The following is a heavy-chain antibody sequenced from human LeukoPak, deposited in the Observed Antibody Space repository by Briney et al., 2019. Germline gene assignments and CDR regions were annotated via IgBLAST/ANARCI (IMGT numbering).Heavy chain of an antibody. CDR2: IRYDGNDK. V-gene: IGHV3-30*02. CDR3: AKYLFGSY. D-gene: IGHD3-10*02. J-gene: IGHJ4*02. Sequence: GGSLRLSCAASGFTFSYYGMHWVRQAPGKGLEWVAFIRYDGNDKFYADSVKGRFAISRDTSRNTLYLQMNSLRAEDTAVYYCAKYLFGSYWGQGTLVTVSS. CDR1: GFTFSYYG.